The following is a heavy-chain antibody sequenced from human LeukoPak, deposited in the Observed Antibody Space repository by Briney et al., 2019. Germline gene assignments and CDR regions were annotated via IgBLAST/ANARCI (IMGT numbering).Heavy chain of an antibody. D-gene: IGHD3-22*01. CDR1: GFTFNNYA. J-gene: IGHJ4*02. CDR3: AKSRDSSGYYLSYFDY. CDR2: ITGSGGST. V-gene: IGHV3-23*01. Sequence: PGGSLRLSCAASGFTFNNYAMRWVRQAPGKGLEWVATITGSGGSTYYADSVKGRFTISRDNSNNTLYLQMNSLRAEDTAVYYCAKSRDSSGYYLSYFDYWGQGTLVTVSS.